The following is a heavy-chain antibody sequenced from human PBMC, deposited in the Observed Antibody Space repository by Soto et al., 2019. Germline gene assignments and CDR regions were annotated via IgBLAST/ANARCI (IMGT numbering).Heavy chain of an antibody. Sequence: QVQVQESGPGLLKPSGTLSLTCAVSGGSISSIDWWSWVRQPPGKGLEWIGEIHQSGSTHYNPSLQSRVTISVDISKNQLSLSLTSVTAADTAVYYCVRAGGYDPTDYWGQGTQVTVSS. CDR3: VRAGGYDPTDY. V-gene: IGHV4-4*02. D-gene: IGHD5-12*01. CDR2: IHQSGST. J-gene: IGHJ4*02. CDR1: GGSISSIDW.